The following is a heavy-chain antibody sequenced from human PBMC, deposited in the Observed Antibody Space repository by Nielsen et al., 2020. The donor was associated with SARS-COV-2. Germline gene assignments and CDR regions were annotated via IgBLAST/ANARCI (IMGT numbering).Heavy chain of an antibody. J-gene: IGHJ6*03. V-gene: IGHV1-69*01. Sequence: WVRQAPGHGLEWMGGIIPIFGTANYAQKFQGRVTITADESTSTAYMELSSLRSEDTALYYCARKWRGYSYGKYYYYYMDVWGKGTTVTVSS. CDR3: ARKWRGYSYGKYYYYYMDV. CDR2: IIPIFGTA. D-gene: IGHD5-18*01.